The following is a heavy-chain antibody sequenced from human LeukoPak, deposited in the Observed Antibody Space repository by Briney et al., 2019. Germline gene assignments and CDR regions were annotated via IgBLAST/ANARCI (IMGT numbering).Heavy chain of an antibody. V-gene: IGHV3-33*01. CDR2: IWYDGNIQ. J-gene: IGHJ4*02. Sequence: GGSLRLSCAASGFSFSSYGMHWVRQAPGKGLEWVAVIWYDGNIQYYADSVKGRFTISRDNSKNTLYLQMNSLRAEDTAVYYCARWGAAAGSFDYRGQGTLVTVSS. D-gene: IGHD6-13*01. CDR1: GFSFSSYG. CDR3: ARWGAAAGSFDY.